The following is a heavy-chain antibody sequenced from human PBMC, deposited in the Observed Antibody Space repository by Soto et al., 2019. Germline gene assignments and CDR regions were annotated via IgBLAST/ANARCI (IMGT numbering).Heavy chain of an antibody. Sequence: PGEYLKISCKGSGYSFTNYWIGWVRQMPGKGLEWMGMIYPDDSDTKYSPSFQGQATFSADKSINTAYLQWSSLKASDTAIYYCARLEWLSLAAWFDPWGQGTLVTVSS. CDR3: ARLEWLSLAAWFDP. V-gene: IGHV5-51*01. CDR1: GYSFTNYW. D-gene: IGHD3-3*01. J-gene: IGHJ5*02. CDR2: IYPDDSDT.